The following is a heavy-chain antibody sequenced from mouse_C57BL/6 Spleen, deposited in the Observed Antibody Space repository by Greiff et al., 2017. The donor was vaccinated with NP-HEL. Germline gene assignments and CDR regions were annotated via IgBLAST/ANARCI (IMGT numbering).Heavy chain of an antibody. Sequence: SGAELVRPGASVKLSCKASGYTFTDYYINWVKQRPGQGLEWIARIYPGSGNTYYNEKFKGKATLTAEKSSSTAYMQLSSLTSEDSAVYFCARGDVWYFDVWGTGTTVTVSS. V-gene: IGHV1-76*01. D-gene: IGHD3-3*01. J-gene: IGHJ1*03. CDR2: IYPGSGNT. CDR3: ARGDVWYFDV. CDR1: GYTFTDYY.